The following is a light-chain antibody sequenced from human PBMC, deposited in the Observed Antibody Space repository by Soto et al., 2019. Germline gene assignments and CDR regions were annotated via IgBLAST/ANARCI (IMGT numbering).Light chain of an antibody. CDR2: GAS. CDR1: QSVSSSY. CDR3: QQYGSSPLT. Sequence: EIVLTQSPGTLSLSPGERATLSCRASQSVSSSYLAWYQQKPGQAPRLLIYGASSRATGIPDRFSGSGSGTDVTLTISRLEPEDCAVYYCQQYGSSPLTFGPGTKVDIK. V-gene: IGKV3-20*01. J-gene: IGKJ3*01.